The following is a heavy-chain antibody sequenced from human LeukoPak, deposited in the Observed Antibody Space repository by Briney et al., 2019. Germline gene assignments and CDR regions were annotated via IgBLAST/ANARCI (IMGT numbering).Heavy chain of an antibody. D-gene: IGHD2-2*01. CDR3: AKESRYCSSTSCSKNYYYYGMDV. Sequence: GGSLRLSCAASGFTFSSYAMSWVRQAPGNGLEWVSAISGSGGSTYYADSVKGRFTISRDNSKNTLYLQMNSLRAEDTAVYYCAKESRYCSSTSCSKNYYYYGMDVWGQGTTVTVSS. J-gene: IGHJ6*02. CDR1: GFTFSSYA. CDR2: ISGSGGST. V-gene: IGHV3-23*01.